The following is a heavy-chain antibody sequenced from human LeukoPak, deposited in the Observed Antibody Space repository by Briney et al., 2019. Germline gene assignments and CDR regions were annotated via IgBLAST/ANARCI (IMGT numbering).Heavy chain of an antibody. CDR3: AKGHQDCYDSSGYFFFDY. CDR2: ISGSGGSI. D-gene: IGHD3-22*01. V-gene: IGHV3-23*01. Sequence: GGSLRLSCAASGFTFSSYAMSWVRQAPGKGLEWVSGISGSGGSIYYADSVKGRFTISRDNSKNTLYLQMNSLRAEDTAVYYCAKGHQDCYDSSGYFFFDYWGQGTLVTVSS. J-gene: IGHJ4*02. CDR1: GFTFSSYA.